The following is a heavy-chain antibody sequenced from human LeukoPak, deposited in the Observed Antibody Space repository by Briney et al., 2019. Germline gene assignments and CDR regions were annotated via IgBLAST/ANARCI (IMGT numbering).Heavy chain of an antibody. D-gene: IGHD3-3*01. V-gene: IGHV1-2*02. CDR3: ARGGASGYLADY. J-gene: IGHJ4*02. CDR2: INPNSGGT. Sequence: GASVKVSCKASGYTLTGYYMHWVRQAPGQGLEWMGWINPNSGGTNYAQKIQGRVTMTRDTSISTACMELSRLGSDDTAVYYCARGGASGYLADYWGQGTLVTVSS. CDR1: GYTLTGYY.